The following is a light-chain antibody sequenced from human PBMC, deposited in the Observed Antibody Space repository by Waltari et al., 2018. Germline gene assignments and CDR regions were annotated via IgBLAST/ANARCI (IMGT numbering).Light chain of an antibody. CDR1: SSDISNYNY. Sequence: QSVLTQPASVSGSPGQSITISCTGISSDISNYNYVSWYLPHPGKAPKVLIYDVVKRPLGVSNRFSGSGSGNTASLTISGLQTEDEGHYYCSSYTSSLTPVIFGGGTKLTVL. CDR2: DVV. CDR3: SSYTSSLTPVI. J-gene: IGLJ2*01. V-gene: IGLV2-14*03.